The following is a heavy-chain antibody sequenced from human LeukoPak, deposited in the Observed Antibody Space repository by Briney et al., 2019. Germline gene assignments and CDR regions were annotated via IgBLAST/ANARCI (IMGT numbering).Heavy chain of an antibody. J-gene: IGHJ4*02. D-gene: IGHD1-7*01. CDR3: AKEGKTRNWNYYQAKPVY. V-gene: IGHV3-7*03. CDR1: GFTFSSYG. CDR2: IKQDGSEK. Sequence: GGTLRLSCAASGFTFSSYGMSWVRQAPGKGLEWVANIKQDGSEKDYVDSVKGRFTISRDNVRNLLYLQMNSLRAEDTAVYYCAKEGKTRNWNYYQAKPVYWGQGTLVTVSS.